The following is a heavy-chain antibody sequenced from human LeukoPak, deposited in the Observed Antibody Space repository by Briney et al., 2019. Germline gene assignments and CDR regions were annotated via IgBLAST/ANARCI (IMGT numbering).Heavy chain of an antibody. CDR2: INPSGGST. D-gene: IGHD6-19*01. Sequence: ASVKVSCKASGYTFTTYCMHWVRQAPGQGLEWMGIINPSGGSTSYAQKFQGRVTMTRDTSMSTVYMELSSLRSEDTAVYYCARGIELADPFDYWGQGTLVTVSS. CDR3: ARGIELADPFDY. CDR1: GYTFTTYC. V-gene: IGHV1-46*01. J-gene: IGHJ4*02.